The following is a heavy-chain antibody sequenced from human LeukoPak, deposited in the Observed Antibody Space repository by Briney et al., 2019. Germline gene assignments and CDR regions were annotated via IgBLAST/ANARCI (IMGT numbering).Heavy chain of an antibody. CDR1: GYTFTSYG. J-gene: IGHJ4*02. V-gene: IGHV1-18*01. Sequence: ASVKVSCKASGYTFTSYGISWVRQAPGQGLEWMGWISAYNGNTNYAQKPQGRVTMTTDTSTSTAYMELRSLRSDDTAVYYCARDSSLGGSYQRWFDYWGQGTLVTVSS. D-gene: IGHD1-26*01. CDR3: ARDSSLGGSYQRWFDY. CDR2: ISAYNGNT.